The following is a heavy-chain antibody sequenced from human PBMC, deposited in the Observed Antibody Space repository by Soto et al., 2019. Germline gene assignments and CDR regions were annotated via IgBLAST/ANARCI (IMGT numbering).Heavy chain of an antibody. V-gene: IGHV4-39*07. CDR3: ARLVGATTHFDY. J-gene: IGHJ4*02. CDR1: GDSISTSSSYY. CDR2: MYYSGST. D-gene: IGHD1-26*01. Sequence: PSETLSLTCTVSGDSISTSSSYYWGWIRQPPGKGLEWIANMYYSGSTYYNPSLKSRVTISVETSKNQFSLKLSSVTAADTAVYYCARLVGATTHFDYWGQGTLVTVSS.